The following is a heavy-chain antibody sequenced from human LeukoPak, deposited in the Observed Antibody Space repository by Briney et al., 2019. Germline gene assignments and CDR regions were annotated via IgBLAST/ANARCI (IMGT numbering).Heavy chain of an antibody. CDR2: IYYSGST. CDR3: ARHLYWGGYYYYYYMDV. D-gene: IGHD7-27*01. J-gene: IGHJ6*03. Sequence: PSETLSLTCIVSGGSISSSSYYWGWIRQPPGKGLEWIGSIYYSGSTYYNPSLKSRVTISVDTSKNQFSLKLSSVTAADTAVYYCARHLYWGGYYYYYYMDVWGKGTTVTVSS. V-gene: IGHV4-39*01. CDR1: GGSISSSSYY.